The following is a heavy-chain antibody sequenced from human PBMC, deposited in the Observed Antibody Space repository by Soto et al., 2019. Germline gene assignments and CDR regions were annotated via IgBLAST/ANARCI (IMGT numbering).Heavy chain of an antibody. CDR3: ARVSSSIVVVPDYGMDV. D-gene: IGHD2-15*01. CDR1: GYTFISHG. CDR2: ISGKNGNT. V-gene: IGHV1-18*04. Sequence: QVQLVQSGVEVKKPGASVKVSCKASGYTFISHGISWVRQAPGQGLEWMGWISGKNGNTNYAQKLQGRVTLTTETSTSKAYMKLRSLRSDATAVYYCARVSSSIVVVPDYGMDVWGQGTTVTVSS. J-gene: IGHJ6*02.